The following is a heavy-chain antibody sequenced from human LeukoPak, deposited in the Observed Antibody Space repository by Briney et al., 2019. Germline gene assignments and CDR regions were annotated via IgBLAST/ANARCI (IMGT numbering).Heavy chain of an antibody. CDR1: GFTSSSYA. Sequence: GGSLRLSCAASGFTSSSYAMHWVRQAPGKGLEWVAVISYDGSNKYYADSVKGRFTISRDNSQNTLYLQMNSLRAEDTAVYYCVTSSGLYYFDYWGQGTLVTVSS. CDR2: ISYDGSNK. D-gene: IGHD3-22*01. V-gene: IGHV3-30-3*01. J-gene: IGHJ4*02. CDR3: VTSSGLYYFDY.